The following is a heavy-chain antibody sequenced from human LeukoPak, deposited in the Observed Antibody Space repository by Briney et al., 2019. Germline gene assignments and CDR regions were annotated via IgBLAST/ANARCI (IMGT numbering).Heavy chain of an antibody. CDR2: MQSTGNS. CDR3: ARDKQHSYGRYFDH. J-gene: IGHJ4*02. CDR1: GDSLSTYH. D-gene: IGHD5-18*01. Sequence: SETVSLTCSVSGDSLSTYHWNWLRKPPGRGLEWIGYMQSTGNSNYNPSLRSRVTIFVDTSKNQAALILRSVTAADTAVYFCARDKQHSYGRYFDHWGQGALVTVSS. V-gene: IGHV4-59*01.